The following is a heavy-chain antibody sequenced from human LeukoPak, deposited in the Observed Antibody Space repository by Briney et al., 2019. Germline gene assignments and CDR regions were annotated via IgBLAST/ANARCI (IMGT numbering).Heavy chain of an antibody. CDR1: GFTFSGFA. D-gene: IGHD3-10*02. Sequence: GGSLRLSCAASGFTFSGFAMTWVRQAPGKGLEWVSSIGSDYKTHYSESVKGRFASSRDNSKITLFLQMNSLRAEDTALYYCAKDLHYYVAMDFWGQGTAVTVSS. J-gene: IGHJ6*02. CDR2: IGSDYKT. CDR3: AKDLHYYVAMDF. V-gene: IGHV3-23*01.